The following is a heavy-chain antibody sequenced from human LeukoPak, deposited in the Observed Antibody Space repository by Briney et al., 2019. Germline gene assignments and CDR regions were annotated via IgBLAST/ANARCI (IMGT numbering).Heavy chain of an antibody. J-gene: IGHJ6*02. CDR1: GFTFSSYW. V-gene: IGHV3-7*01. CDR2: IKQDGSEK. Sequence: GGSLRLSCAASGFTFSSYWMSWVRQAPGKGLEWVANIKQDGSEKYYVDSVKGRFTISRDNAKNSLYLQMNSLRAEDTAVYYCARVVTMVRGVIGSPYYYYYGMDVWGQGTTVTVSS. CDR3: ARVVTMVRGVIGSPYYYYYGMDV. D-gene: IGHD3-10*01.